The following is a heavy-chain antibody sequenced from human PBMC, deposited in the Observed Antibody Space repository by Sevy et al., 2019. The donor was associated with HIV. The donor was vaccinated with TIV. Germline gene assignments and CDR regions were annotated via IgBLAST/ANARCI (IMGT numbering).Heavy chain of an antibody. CDR3: ARVAGGGATDAFDI. Sequence: GGYLRLSCAASGFTFSSYSMNWVRQAPGKGLEWVSSISSSSSYIYYADSVKGGFTISRDKAKNSLYLQMNSLRAEGTAVYYCARVAGGGATDAFDIWGQGTMVTVSS. D-gene: IGHD3-16*01. J-gene: IGHJ3*02. CDR2: ISSSSSYI. V-gene: IGHV3-21*01. CDR1: GFTFSSYS.